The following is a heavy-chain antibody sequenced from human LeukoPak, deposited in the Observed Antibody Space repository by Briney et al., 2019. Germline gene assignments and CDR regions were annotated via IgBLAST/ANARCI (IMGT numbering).Heavy chain of an antibody. CDR2: MNPNSGNT. CDR1: GYTFTSYD. V-gene: IGHV1-8*01. D-gene: IGHD3-16*01. J-gene: IGHJ4*02. Sequence: GASVKVSCKASGYTFTSYDIHWLRQATGQGLEWMGWMNPNSGNTGYAQKFQGRVTMTRNTSISTAYMELSSLRSEDTAVYYCARDGGSMGELYLDYWGQGTLVTVSS. CDR3: ARDGGSMGELYLDY.